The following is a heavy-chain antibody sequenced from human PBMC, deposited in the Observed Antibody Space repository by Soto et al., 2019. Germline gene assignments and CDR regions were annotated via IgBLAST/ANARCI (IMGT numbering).Heavy chain of an antibody. Sequence: VQLVQSGGEVKKPGASVKVSCKTSNYNFDSDGVTWVRQAPGQGLEWMGWIYVSNGYTNYAQRFQDRVTLTADTSPRTVYMELRSLRSDDTAVYYCANRGNPLMDVWGQGTTVTVSS. CDR2: IYVSNGYT. CDR1: NYNFDSDG. J-gene: IGHJ6*02. CDR3: ANRGNPLMDV. V-gene: IGHV1-18*01.